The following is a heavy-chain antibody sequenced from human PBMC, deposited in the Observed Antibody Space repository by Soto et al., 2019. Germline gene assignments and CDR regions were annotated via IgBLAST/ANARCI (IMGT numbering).Heavy chain of an antibody. Sequence: ASVKVSCKVSGYTLTELSMHWVRQAPGKGLEWMGGFDPEDGETIYAQKFQGRVTITADKSTSTAYMELSSLRSEDTAVYYCARGSMVRGVLPPYYYYYMDVWGKGTTVTVSS. CDR1: GYTLTELS. J-gene: IGHJ6*03. CDR3: ARGSMVRGVLPPYYYYYMDV. V-gene: IGHV1-24*01. CDR2: FDPEDGET. D-gene: IGHD3-10*01.